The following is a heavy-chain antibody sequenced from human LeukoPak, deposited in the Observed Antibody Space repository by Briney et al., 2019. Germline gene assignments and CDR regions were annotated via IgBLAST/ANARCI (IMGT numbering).Heavy chain of an antibody. D-gene: IGHD3-22*01. V-gene: IGHV1-18*01. CDR2: ISAYSGNT. CDR1: GYTFSSYG. J-gene: IGHJ4*02. Sequence: ASVTVSCKASGYTFSSYGISWVRQAPGQGLEWMGWISAYSGNTNYAQNLQGRVTMTTDTSTSTAYMELRSLRSDDTAVYYCARAMNSWFLLDLDYWGQGNLVTVSS. CDR3: ARAMNSWFLLDLDY.